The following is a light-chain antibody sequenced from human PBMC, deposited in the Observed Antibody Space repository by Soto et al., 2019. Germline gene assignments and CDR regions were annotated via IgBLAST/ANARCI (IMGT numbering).Light chain of an antibody. Sequence: EIVLTQSPGTLSLSPGERATLSCRASQSVSSSYLAWYQQKPGQAPRLLIYGASSRATGIPDRFSGSGSGTDFTLLISRVEPEDFAVYYCQQYGSSPPNTFGQGTKLEIK. J-gene: IGKJ2*01. CDR2: GAS. CDR1: QSVSSSY. V-gene: IGKV3-20*01. CDR3: QQYGSSPPNT.